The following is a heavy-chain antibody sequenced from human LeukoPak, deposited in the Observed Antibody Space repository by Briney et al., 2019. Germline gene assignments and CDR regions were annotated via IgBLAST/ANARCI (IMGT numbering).Heavy chain of an antibody. CDR3: ARSLGGSVSPSRAWFDP. J-gene: IGHJ5*02. Sequence: GESLKISCKGSGYSFTSYWIGWVRQMPGKGLGWMGIIYPGDSDTRYSPSFQGQVTISADKSISTAYLQWSSLKASDTAMYYCARSLGGSVSPSRAWFDPWGQGTLVTASS. CDR2: IYPGDSDT. CDR1: GYSFTSYW. D-gene: IGHD3-16*01. V-gene: IGHV5-51*01.